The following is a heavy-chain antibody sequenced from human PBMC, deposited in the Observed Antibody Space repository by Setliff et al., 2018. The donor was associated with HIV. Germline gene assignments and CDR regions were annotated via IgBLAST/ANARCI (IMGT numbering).Heavy chain of an antibody. J-gene: IGHJ4*02. CDR1: GGTFTRYA. V-gene: IGHV1-69*13. Sequence: SVKVSCKASGGTFTRYAFNWVRQAPGQGLEWMGEIIPIFGIPSYAQRFQDRVTITADESTNTAYMELSSLRSEDTAVYYCAIVTELDYYGGSGPTHLLFDSWGQGTLVTVSS. D-gene: IGHD3-22*01. CDR2: IIPIFGIP. CDR3: AIVTELDYYGGSGPTHLLFDS.